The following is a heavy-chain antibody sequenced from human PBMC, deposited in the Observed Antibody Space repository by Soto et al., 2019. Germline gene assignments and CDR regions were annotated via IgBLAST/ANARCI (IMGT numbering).Heavy chain of an antibody. Sequence: GGSLRLSCAASGFTFSSYSMNWVRQAPGKGLEWVSSISSSSSYIYYADSVKGRFTISRDNAKNSLYLQMNSLRAEDTAVYYCASDWNEPSYFDYWGQGTLVTVSS. CDR2: ISSSSSYI. CDR1: GFTFSSYS. J-gene: IGHJ4*02. D-gene: IGHD1-1*01. CDR3: ASDWNEPSYFDY. V-gene: IGHV3-21*01.